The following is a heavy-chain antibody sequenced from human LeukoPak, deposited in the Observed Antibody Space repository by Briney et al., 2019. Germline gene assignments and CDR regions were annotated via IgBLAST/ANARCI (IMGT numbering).Heavy chain of an antibody. CDR1: DYTFTSYG. J-gene: IGHJ4*02. V-gene: IGHV1-18*01. CDR2: VNTNNGDT. CDR3: ARLRAAPAFFDH. Sequence: ASVKVSCKASDYTFTSYGIAWVRQAPGQGLEWVGWVNTNNGDTNYAQKIQGRVTMTTDTSTTTAYMELRNLRSDDTAVCFCARLRAAPAFFDHWGQGTLVTVSS. D-gene: IGHD6-25*01.